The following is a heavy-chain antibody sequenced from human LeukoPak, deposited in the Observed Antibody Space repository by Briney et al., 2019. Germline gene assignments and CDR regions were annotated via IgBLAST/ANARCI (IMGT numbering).Heavy chain of an antibody. J-gene: IGHJ4*02. CDR3: ARARSYYGDYTHLDY. D-gene: IGHD4-17*01. CDR2: ISYGGST. CDR1: DGSISSYY. Sequence: PSETLSLTCTVSDGSISSYYWSWIRQPPGKGLEWIGYISYGGSTSYNPSLKSRVTISVDTSKNQFSLNLSSVTAADTAVYYCARARSYYGDYTHLDYWDQGALVTVSS. V-gene: IGHV4-59*01.